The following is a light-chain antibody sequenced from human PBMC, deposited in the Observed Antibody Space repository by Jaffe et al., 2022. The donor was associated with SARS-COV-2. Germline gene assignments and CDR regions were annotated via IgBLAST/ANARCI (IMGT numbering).Light chain of an antibody. Sequence: QSALTQPRSVSGSPGQSVTISCTGTSSDVGGYNYVSWYQQHPGKAPKLMIYDVTKRPSGVPDRFSGSKSGNTASLTISGLQAEDEADYYCCSYAGRYSAVFGGGTTLTVL. CDR2: DVT. CDR3: CSYAGRYSAV. V-gene: IGLV2-11*01. CDR1: SSDVGGYNY. J-gene: IGLJ2*01.